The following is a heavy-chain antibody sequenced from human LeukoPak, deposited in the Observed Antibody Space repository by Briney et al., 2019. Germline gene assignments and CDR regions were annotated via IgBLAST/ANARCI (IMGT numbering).Heavy chain of an antibody. V-gene: IGHV3-30*02. CDR2: IRYDGSNK. CDR1: GFTFSSYG. CDR3: AGTKAYYYDSSGYRYFDY. J-gene: IGHJ4*02. Sequence: GGSLRLSCAASGFTFSSYGMHWVRQAPGKGLEWVAFIRYDGSNKYYADSVKGRFTISRDNSKNTLYLQMNSLRAEDTAVYYCAGTKAYYYDSSGYRYFDYWGQGTLVTVSS. D-gene: IGHD3-22*01.